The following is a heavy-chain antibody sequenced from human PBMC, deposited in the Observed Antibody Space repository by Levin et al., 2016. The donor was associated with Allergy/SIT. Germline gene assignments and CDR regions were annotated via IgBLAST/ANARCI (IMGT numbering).Heavy chain of an antibody. CDR1: GDSVSSNSAA. CDR3: ARDVLIVATTYYYYGMDV. J-gene: IGHJ6*02. D-gene: IGHD5-12*01. CDR2: TYYRSKWYN. Sequence: QTLSLTCAISGDSVSSNSAAWNWIRQSPSRGLEWLGRTYYRSKWYNDYAVSVKSRITINPDTSKNQFSLQLNSVTPEDTAVYYCARDVLIVATTYYYYGMDVWGQGTTVTVSS. V-gene: IGHV6-1*01.